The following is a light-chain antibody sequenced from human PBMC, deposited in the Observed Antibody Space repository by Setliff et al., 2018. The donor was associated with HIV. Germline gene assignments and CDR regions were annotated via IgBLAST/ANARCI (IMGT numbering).Light chain of an antibody. CDR1: SGDVGRYNL. CDR2: QAS. Sequence: QSALTQPASVSGSPGQSITISCTGTSGDVGRYNLVSWYQQQPGKPPKLMIYQASKLPSGFSNRFSGSKSGNAASLTIPGLQAEDEADYYCCSNTGSNTDVFGTGTKVTVL. CDR3: CSNTGSNTDV. V-gene: IGLV2-23*01. J-gene: IGLJ1*01.